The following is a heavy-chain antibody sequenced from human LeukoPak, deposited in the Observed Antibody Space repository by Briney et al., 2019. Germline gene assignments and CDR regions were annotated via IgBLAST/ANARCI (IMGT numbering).Heavy chain of an antibody. D-gene: IGHD7-27*01. CDR2: ISSSSSTI. CDR1: GFTFSSTS. J-gene: IGHJ3*02. CDR3: ARKTGGSLDI. Sequence: GGSLRLPCAASGFTFSSTSMNWVRQAPGKGLEWVTYISSSSSTIFYADSVKGRFTISRDNAKNSLYLEMNSLRAEDTAVYYCARKTGGSLDIWGQGTMVTVSS. V-gene: IGHV3-48*01.